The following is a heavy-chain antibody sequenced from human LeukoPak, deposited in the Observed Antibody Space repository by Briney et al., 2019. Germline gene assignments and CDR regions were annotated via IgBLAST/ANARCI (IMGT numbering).Heavy chain of an antibody. CDR3: ASVSDYDSSGYRADY. CDR1: GYTFTVYY. D-gene: IGHD3-22*01. CDR2: INPNSGGT. V-gene: IGHV1-2*06. Sequence: ASVKVSCKASGYTFTVYYMHWERQAPGQRLEWMVRINPNSGGTNYAQKFQGRVTMTSDTSISTAYMELSRLRSDDTAVYYCASVSDYDSSGYRADYWGQGTLVTVSS. J-gene: IGHJ4*02.